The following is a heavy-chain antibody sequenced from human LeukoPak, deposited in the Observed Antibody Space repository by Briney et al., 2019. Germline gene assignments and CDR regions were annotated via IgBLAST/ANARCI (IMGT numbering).Heavy chain of an antibody. CDR3: ARSEYYYDSSGYSDAFDI. J-gene: IGHJ3*02. CDR1: GFTFSSYA. CDR2: ISGSGGST. V-gene: IGHV3-23*01. D-gene: IGHD3-22*01. Sequence: GGSLRLSCAASGFTFSSYAMSWVRQAPGKGLEWVSAISGSGGSTYYADSVKGRFTISRHNSKNTLYLQMNSLRAEDTAVYYCARSEYYYDSSGYSDAFDIWGQGTMVTVPS.